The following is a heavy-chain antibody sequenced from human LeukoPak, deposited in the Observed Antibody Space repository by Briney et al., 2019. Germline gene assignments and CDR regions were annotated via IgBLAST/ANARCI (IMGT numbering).Heavy chain of an antibody. CDR2: TSGSGDET. V-gene: IGHV3-23*01. D-gene: IGHD6-13*01. CDR3: AKAFREFGSSSYSSFDI. Sequence: GGSLRLSCAASGFTFSGYAMSWVRQAPGKGLEWVSGTSGSGDETHHSDSVKGRFTISRDNSKNILYLQMNSLRAEDTAVYYCAKAFREFGSSSYSSFDIWGQGTLVTVSS. CDR1: GFTFSGYA. J-gene: IGHJ3*02.